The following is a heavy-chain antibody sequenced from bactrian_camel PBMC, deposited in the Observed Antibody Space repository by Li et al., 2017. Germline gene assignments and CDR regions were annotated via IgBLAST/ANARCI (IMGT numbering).Heavy chain of an antibody. D-gene: IGHD3*01. CDR1: GYTYDSHC. Sequence: HVQLVESGGGSVQAGGSLTLSCQASGYTYDSHCMGWFRQPPGKEREGVAGIESDGSTSYADSVKGRFTISRDNAKNTLSLRMSSLQPEDSAIYYCARARAPLYFPRLLASHEVDYWGQGTQVTVS. CDR2: IESDGST. V-gene: IGHV3S55*01. J-gene: IGHJ4*01. CDR3: ARARAPLYFPRLLASHEVDY.